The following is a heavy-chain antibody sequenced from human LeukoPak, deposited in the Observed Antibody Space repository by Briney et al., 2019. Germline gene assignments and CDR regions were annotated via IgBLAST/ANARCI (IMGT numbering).Heavy chain of an antibody. CDR2: IRSKANSYAT. J-gene: IGHJ4*02. CDR3: TSYDFWKSFDY. V-gene: IGHV3-73*01. CDR1: GFTFSGSA. Sequence: GGSLRLSCAASGFTFSGSAMDWVRQASGKGLEWVGCIRSKANSYATAYAVSVKGRFTISRDDSKNTAYLQMNSLKTEDTAVYYCTSYDFWKSFDYWGQGTLVTVSS. D-gene: IGHD3-3*01.